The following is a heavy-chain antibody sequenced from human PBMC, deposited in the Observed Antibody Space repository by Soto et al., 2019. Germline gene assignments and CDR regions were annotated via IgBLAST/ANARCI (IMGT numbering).Heavy chain of an antibody. CDR1: GFTFSSYS. V-gene: IGHV3-48*01. CDR3: ARDRGYSYGKSYDY. D-gene: IGHD5-18*01. Sequence: GSLRLSCAASGFTFSSYSMNWVRQAPGKGLEWVSYISSSSSTIYYADSVKGRFTISRDNAKNSLYLQMNSLRAEDTAVYYCARDRGYSYGKSYDYWGQGTLVTVSS. CDR2: ISSSSSTI. J-gene: IGHJ4*02.